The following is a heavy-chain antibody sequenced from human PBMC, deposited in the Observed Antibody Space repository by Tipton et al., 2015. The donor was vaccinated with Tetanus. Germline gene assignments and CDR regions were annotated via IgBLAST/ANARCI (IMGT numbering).Heavy chain of an antibody. D-gene: IGHD2-8*02. V-gene: IGHV4-61*01. CDR3: AGVTAQRTELYFEH. J-gene: IGHJ1*01. CDR1: GGSVNSGTYY. CDR2: VYYTGDT. Sequence: TLSLTCSVSGGSVNSGTYYWSWIRQPPGKGLEWVGYVYYTGDTNYNPSLKSRVTISMDRSENQIPLKMTSVTAADTAVYYCAGVTAQRTELYFEHWGQGTLVSASS.